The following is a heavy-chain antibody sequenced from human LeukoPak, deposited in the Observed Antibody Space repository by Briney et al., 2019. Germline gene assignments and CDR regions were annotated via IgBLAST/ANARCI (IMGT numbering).Heavy chain of an antibody. CDR2: MNPNSGRT. CDR3: ARVDRIAVSWGRKNWFDP. CDR1: GYTLTSYD. J-gene: IGHJ5*02. Sequence: ASVKVSCKASGYTLTSYDINWVRQATGQGLEWMGWMNPNSGRTGYAQNFQGRITITRNTSISTAYMELSSLRSEDTAVYYCARVDRIAVSWGRKNWFDPWGQGTLVTVSS. D-gene: IGHD6-19*01. V-gene: IGHV1-8*01.